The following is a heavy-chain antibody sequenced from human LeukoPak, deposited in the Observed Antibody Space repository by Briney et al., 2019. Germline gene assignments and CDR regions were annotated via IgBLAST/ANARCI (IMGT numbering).Heavy chain of an antibody. Sequence: SGPTLVKPTQTLTLTFTFSGFSLRTTGVGVGWIRQPPGKALEWLALIYWDDDKRHSPSLRSRLTITKDTSKNQVVLTLTYMDPVDTATYYCARLVEQYGDYRTLDYWGQGTLVTVSS. D-gene: IGHD4-17*01. CDR2: IYWDDDK. J-gene: IGHJ4*02. CDR3: ARLVEQYGDYRTLDY. CDR1: GFSLRTTGVG. V-gene: IGHV2-5*02.